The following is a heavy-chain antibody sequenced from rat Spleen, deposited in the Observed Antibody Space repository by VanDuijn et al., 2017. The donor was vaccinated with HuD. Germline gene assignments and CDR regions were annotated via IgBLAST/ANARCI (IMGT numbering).Heavy chain of an antibody. J-gene: IGHJ2*01. CDR1: GFTFSDYY. CDR3: TREGFDY. V-gene: IGHV5-20*01. CDR2: ISYDGGST. Sequence: EVQLVESGGGLVQPGRSLKLSCAASGFTFSDYYMAWVRQAPKKGLEWVASISYDGGSTYYRYSVKGRFTISRDNAKSSLYLQMDSLRSEDTATYYCTREGFDYWGQGVMVTVSS.